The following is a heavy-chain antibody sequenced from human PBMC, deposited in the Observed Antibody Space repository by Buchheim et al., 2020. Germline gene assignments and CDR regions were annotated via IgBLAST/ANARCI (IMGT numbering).Heavy chain of an antibody. CDR2: VSHDGGEN. D-gene: IGHD3-3*01. Sequence: EVQLVESGGGLVQRGGSLRLSCAASGFTFSRTWMSWVRQAPGKGLEWVATVSHDGGENYYVDSVKGRFTISRDNAKKSLYLQMNSLRAEDTAVYYCVRRTVGAIINYFDFWGQG. CDR3: VRRTVGAIINYFDF. CDR1: GFTFSRTW. V-gene: IGHV3-7*01. J-gene: IGHJ4*02.